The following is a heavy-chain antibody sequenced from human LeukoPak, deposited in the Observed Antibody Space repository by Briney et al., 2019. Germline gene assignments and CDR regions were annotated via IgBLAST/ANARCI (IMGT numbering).Heavy chain of an antibody. D-gene: IGHD3-9*01. CDR1: GGTFSSYA. CDR3: ARVGNYDILTGYYTFDY. CDR2: IIPIFGTA. Sequence: SVKVSCKASGGTFSSYAISWVRQAPGQGLEWRGGIIPIFGTANYAQKFQGRVTITADKSTSTAYMELSSLRSEDTAVYYCARVGNYDILTGYYTFDYWGQGTLVTVSS. V-gene: IGHV1-69*06. J-gene: IGHJ4*02.